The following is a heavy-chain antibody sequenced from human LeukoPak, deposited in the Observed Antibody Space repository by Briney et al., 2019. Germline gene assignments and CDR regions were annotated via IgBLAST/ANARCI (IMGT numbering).Heavy chain of an antibody. V-gene: IGHV1-46*01. CDR3: ARTNYYDSSLYYFDY. J-gene: IGHJ4*02. CDR2: INPSGGST. D-gene: IGHD3-22*01. CDR1: GYTFTSYY. Sequence: GASVKDSCKASGYTFTSYYMHWVRQAPGQGLEWMGIINPSGGSTSYAQKFQGRVTMTRDTSTSTVYMELSSLRSEDTAVYYCARTNYYDSSLYYFDYWGQGTLVTVSS.